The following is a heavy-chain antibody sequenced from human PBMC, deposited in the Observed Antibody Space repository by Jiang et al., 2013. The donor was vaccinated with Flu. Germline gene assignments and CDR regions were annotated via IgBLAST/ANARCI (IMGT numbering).Heavy chain of an antibody. J-gene: IGHJ5*02. CDR3: ARHWGTIFGVGDWFDP. D-gene: IGHD3-3*01. V-gene: IGHV4-39*07. CDR1: GGSISSSSYY. Sequence: GPGLVKPSETLSLTCTVSGGSISSSSYYWGWIRQPPGKGLEWIGSIYYSGSTYYNPSLKSRVTISVDTSKNQFSLKLSSVTAADTAVYYCARHWGTIFGVGDWFDPWGPGNPGHRLL. CDR2: IYYSGST.